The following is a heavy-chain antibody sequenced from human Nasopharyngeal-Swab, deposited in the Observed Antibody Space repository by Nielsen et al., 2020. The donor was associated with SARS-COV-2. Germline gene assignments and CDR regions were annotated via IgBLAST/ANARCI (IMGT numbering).Heavy chain of an antibody. D-gene: IGHD2-21*01. V-gene: IGHV3-74*01. J-gene: IGHJ4*02. CDR1: GFTFSDYW. Sequence: GESLKISCGASGFTFSDYWFHWVRQVPGKGLVWVSRINEDGSVTNYADSVKGRFTISRDNSKNTLYLQMNSLRAEDTAVYYCARDRGEDAGIDYWSQGTLVTVAS. CDR2: INEDGSVT. CDR3: ARDRGEDAGIDY.